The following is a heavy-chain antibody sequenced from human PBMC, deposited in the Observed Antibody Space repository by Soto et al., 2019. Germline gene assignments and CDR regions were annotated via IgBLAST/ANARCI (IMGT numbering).Heavy chain of an antibody. V-gene: IGHV3-64*01. D-gene: IGHD3-10*01. CDR2: ISSNGGST. J-gene: IGHJ6*02. Sequence: GGSLRLSCAASGFTFSSYAMHWVRQAPGKGLEYVSAISSNGGSTYYANSVKCRFTISRDNSKNTLYLQMGSLRAEDMAVYYCARAEGSGSRTYYYYGMDVWGQGTTVTVSS. CDR3: ARAEGSGSRTYYYYGMDV. CDR1: GFTFSSYA.